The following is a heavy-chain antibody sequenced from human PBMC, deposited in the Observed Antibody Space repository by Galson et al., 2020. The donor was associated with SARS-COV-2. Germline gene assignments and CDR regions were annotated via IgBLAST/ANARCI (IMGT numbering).Heavy chain of an antibody. D-gene: IGHD1-26*01. J-gene: IGHJ4*02. CDR1: GFTVSSNY. Sequence: GGSLRLSCAASGFTVSSNYMSWVRQAPGKGLEWVSVIYSGGSTYYAESVKGRFTISRDNSKNTLYLQMNSLRAEDTAVYYWARERGSGRLDYWGQGTLVTVSS. CDR3: ARERGSGRLDY. V-gene: IGHV3-53*01. CDR2: IYSGGST.